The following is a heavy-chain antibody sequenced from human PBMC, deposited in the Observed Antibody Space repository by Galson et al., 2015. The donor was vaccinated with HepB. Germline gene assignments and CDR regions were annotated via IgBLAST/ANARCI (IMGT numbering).Heavy chain of an antibody. D-gene: IGHD3-10*01. J-gene: IGHJ4*02. CDR2: INHSGST. CDR1: GGSFSGYY. Sequence: ETLSLTCAVYGGSFSGYYWSWIRQPPGKGLEWIGEINHSGSTNYNPSLKSRVTISVDTSKNQFSLKLSSVTAADTAVYYCARGLLYYYGSVWGQGTLVTVSS. CDR3: ARGLLYYYGSV. V-gene: IGHV4-34*01.